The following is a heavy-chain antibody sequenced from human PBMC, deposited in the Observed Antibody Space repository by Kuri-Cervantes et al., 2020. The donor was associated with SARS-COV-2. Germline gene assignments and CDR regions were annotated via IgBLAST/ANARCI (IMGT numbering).Heavy chain of an antibody. V-gene: IGHV3-30-3*01. CDR2: ISYDGSNK. CDR1: GFTFGSYA. CDR3: AGSAPPGIAAAGVDWYFDY. J-gene: IGHJ4*02. Sequence: GESLKISCAASGFTFGSYAMHWVRQAPGKGLEWVAVISYDGSNKYYADSVKGRFTISRDNSKNTLYLQMNSLRAEDTAVYYCAGSAPPGIAAAGVDWYFDYWGQGTLVTVSS. D-gene: IGHD6-13*01.